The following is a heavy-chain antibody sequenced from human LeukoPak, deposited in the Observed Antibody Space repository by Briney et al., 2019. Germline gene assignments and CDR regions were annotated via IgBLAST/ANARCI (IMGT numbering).Heavy chain of an antibody. CDR2: IKQDGSEK. Sequence: GGSLRLSCAASGFTFSSYWMSWVRQAPGKPLEWVANIKQDGSEKFYVHSVKGRFTISRDNAKNSLNLQMNSLRAEDTAVYYFARDFRGGVLLWFGELYDAFDIWGQGTMVTVSS. D-gene: IGHD3-10*01. V-gene: IGHV3-7*03. CDR3: ARDFRGGVLLWFGELYDAFDI. J-gene: IGHJ3*02. CDR1: GFTFSSYW.